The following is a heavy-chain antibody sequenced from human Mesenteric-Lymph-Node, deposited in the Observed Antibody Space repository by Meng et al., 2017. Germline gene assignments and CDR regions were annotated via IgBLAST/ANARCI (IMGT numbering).Heavy chain of an antibody. V-gene: IGHV3-30*01. CDR2: ISYDGSNK. D-gene: IGHD3-22*01. CDR1: GFTFSSYA. J-gene: IGHJ4*02. Sequence: GGSLRLSCAASGFTFSSYAMHWVRQAPGKGLEWAAVISYDGSNKYYADSVKGRFTISRDNSKNTLYLQMNSLRAEDTAVYYCARDAIRVDSSGYYSKYYFDYWGQGTLVTVSS. CDR3: ARDAIRVDSSGYYSKYYFDY.